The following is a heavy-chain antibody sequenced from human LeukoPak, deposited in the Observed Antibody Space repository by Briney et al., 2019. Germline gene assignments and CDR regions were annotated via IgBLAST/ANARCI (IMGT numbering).Heavy chain of an antibody. CDR1: AFSFSTTW. Sequence: PGGSLRLSCAASAFSFSTTWTSWVRQAPGKGLEWVAIIQHDGGVTFYVDSVKGRFTISRDNAKNSLFLQMNSLRAADTAVYYCVSGDGRGYGSECWGQGTLVTLSS. CDR2: IQHDGGVT. D-gene: IGHD5-18*01. J-gene: IGHJ4*02. V-gene: IGHV3-7*01. CDR3: VSGDGRGYGSEC.